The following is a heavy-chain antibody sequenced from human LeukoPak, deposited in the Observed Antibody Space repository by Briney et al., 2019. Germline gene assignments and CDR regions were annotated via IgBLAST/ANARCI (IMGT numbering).Heavy chain of an antibody. J-gene: IGHJ4*03. V-gene: IGHV1-69*05. Sequence: SVKVSCKASGGTFSSYAISWVRQAPGQGLEWMGGIIPIFGTANYAQKFQGRVTITTDESTSTAYMELSSLRSEDTAVYYCARGRWLQPWGYFDYWGQGTTVTVSS. CDR1: GGTFSSYA. D-gene: IGHD5-24*01. CDR2: IIPIFGTA. CDR3: ARGRWLQPWGYFDY.